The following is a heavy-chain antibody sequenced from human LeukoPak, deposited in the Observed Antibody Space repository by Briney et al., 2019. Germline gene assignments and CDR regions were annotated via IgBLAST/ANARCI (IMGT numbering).Heavy chain of an antibody. Sequence: SETLSLTCAVYGGSFSGYYWSWIRQPPGKGLEWIGEINHSGSTNYNPSLKSRVTISVDTSKNQFSLKLSSVTDADTAVYYCARGGEYVGAFDIWGQGTMVTVSS. D-gene: IGHD3-16*01. J-gene: IGHJ3*02. CDR2: INHSGST. CDR3: ARGGEYVGAFDI. CDR1: GGSFSGYY. V-gene: IGHV4-34*01.